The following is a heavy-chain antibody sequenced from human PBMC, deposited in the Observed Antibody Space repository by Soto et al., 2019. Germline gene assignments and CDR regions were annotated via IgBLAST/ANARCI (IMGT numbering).Heavy chain of an antibody. V-gene: IGHV3-30-3*01. CDR3: ARDAEGLTAYYSWWFDP. CDR1: GFTFSSYA. D-gene: IGHD3-9*01. J-gene: IGHJ5*02. CDR2: ISYDGSNK. Sequence: GGSLRLSCAASGFTFSSYALHWVRQAPGKGLEWVALISYDGSNKYYADSVEGRFTISRDNSKNTLYLQMNSLRTEDTAVYYCARDAEGLTAYYSWWFDPWGQGTLVTVSS.